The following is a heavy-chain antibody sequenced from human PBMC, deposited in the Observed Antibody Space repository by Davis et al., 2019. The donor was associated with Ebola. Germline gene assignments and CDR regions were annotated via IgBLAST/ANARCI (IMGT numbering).Heavy chain of an antibody. Sequence: PSETLSLTCAVYGGSFSGYYWSWIRQPPGKGLEWIGEINHSGSTNYNPSLKSRATISVDTSKNQFSLKLNSVTAADTAVYYCARGPPLGSGDGAFDFWGQGTMVTVSS. CDR2: INHSGST. D-gene: IGHD7-27*01. CDR1: GGSFSGYY. CDR3: ARGPPLGSGDGAFDF. J-gene: IGHJ3*01. V-gene: IGHV4-34*01.